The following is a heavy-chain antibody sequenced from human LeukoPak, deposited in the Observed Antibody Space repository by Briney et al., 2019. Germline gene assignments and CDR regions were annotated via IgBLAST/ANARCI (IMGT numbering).Heavy chain of an antibody. D-gene: IGHD3-3*01. CDR1: GGSISSSSYY. J-gene: IGHJ4*02. CDR3: ARHRENQAAFWSGYVDY. V-gene: IGHV4-39*01. Sequence: SETLSLTCTVSGGSISSSSYYWGWIRQPPGKGLEWIGSIYYSGSTYYNPSLKSRVTISVDTSKNQFSLKLSSVTAADTAVYYCARHRENQAAFWSGYVDYWGQGTLVTVSS. CDR2: IYYSGST.